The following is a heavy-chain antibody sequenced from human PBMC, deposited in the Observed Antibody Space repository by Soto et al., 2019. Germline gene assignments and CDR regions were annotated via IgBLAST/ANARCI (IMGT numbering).Heavy chain of an antibody. CDR3: AGDPPTMLHDFDC. J-gene: IGHJ4*02. CDR1: GDSVSNNGAA. Sequence: QTLSLTCAISGDSVSNNGAAWNWIRQSPSGGLEWLGRTYYRSKWFNDYAVSVKSRITISPDTSKNQFSLQLNAVTPDDTAVYYCAGDPPTMLHDFDCWGQGTLVTVSS. V-gene: IGHV6-1*01. D-gene: IGHD2-15*01. CDR2: TYYRSKWFN.